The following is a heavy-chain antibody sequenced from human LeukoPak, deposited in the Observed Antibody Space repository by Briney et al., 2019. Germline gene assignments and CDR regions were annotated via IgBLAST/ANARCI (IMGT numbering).Heavy chain of an antibody. Sequence: SVKVSCKASGGTFSSYAISWVRQAPGQGLEWMGGIIPIFGTANYAQKFQGRVTITTDESTSTAYMELSSLRSEDTAVYYCAKGSHSGYDTFDYWGQGTLVTVSS. D-gene: IGHD5-12*01. CDR1: GGTFSSYA. CDR3: AKGSHSGYDTFDY. J-gene: IGHJ4*02. V-gene: IGHV1-69*05. CDR2: IIPIFGTA.